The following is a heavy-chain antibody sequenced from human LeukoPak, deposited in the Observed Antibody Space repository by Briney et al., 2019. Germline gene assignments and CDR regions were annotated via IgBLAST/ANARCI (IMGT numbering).Heavy chain of an antibody. J-gene: IGHJ3*02. D-gene: IGHD2-15*01. CDR3: ARGYSSGGNYYDAFDI. Sequence: GESLKISCKGSGYSFTSYWIGWVSQMPGKGLEWMGIIYPGDSDTRYSPSFQGQVTISADKSISTAYLQWSSLKASDTAIYYCARGYSSGGNYYDAFDIWGQGTMVTVSS. CDR2: IYPGDSDT. CDR1: GYSFTSYW. V-gene: IGHV5-51*01.